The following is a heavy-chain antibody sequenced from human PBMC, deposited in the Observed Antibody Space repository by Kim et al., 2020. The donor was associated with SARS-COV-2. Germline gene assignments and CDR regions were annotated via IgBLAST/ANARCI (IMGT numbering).Heavy chain of an antibody. CDR2: VITGNGNT. CDR1: GYTFTNNI. J-gene: IGHJ6*02. CDR3: ARNWGMDV. V-gene: IGHV1-3*04. Sequence: ASVKVSCKASGYTFTNNIMQWVRQAPGQRLEWMGWVITGNGNTKCSQKFQGRVTITRDTSASTAYMELSSLRSEDTAVYYCARNWGMDVWGQGTTVTVSS.